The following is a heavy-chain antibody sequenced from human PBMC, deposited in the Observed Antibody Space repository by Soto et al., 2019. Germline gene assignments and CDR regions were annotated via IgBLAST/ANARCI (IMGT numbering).Heavy chain of an antibody. V-gene: IGHV4-39*07. CDR2: FFFGGNT. J-gene: IGHJ4*02. CDR3: ARAGGSYGPTAFDY. D-gene: IGHD5-18*01. Sequence: PSETLSLTCTVAGGSISSTTYYWGWMRQPPGKGLEWIAYFFFGGNTYYNPSLKSRVTISVDTSKNQFSLKLSSVTAADTAVYYCARAGGSYGPTAFDYWGQGTLVTVSS. CDR1: GGSISSTTYY.